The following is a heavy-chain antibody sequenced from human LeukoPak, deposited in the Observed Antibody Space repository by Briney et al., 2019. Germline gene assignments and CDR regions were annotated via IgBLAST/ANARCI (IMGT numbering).Heavy chain of an antibody. Sequence: GASVKVSCKVSGYTLTQLSMHWVRQAPGKGLEWMGGFDHENGEVIYAQKFQGRVTLTEDTSTDTGYMELSSLRSEDTAVYYCARRTVVRPFDPWGQGTLVTVSS. D-gene: IGHD2-15*01. CDR1: GYTLTQLS. V-gene: IGHV1-24*01. J-gene: IGHJ5*02. CDR3: ARRTVVRPFDP. CDR2: FDHENGEV.